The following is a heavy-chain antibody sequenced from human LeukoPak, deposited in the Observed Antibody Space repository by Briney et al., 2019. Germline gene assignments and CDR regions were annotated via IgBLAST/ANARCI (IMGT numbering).Heavy chain of an antibody. CDR1: GGSISSGGYS. CDR2: IYHSGST. D-gene: IGHD3-3*01. V-gene: IGHV4-30-2*01. CDR3: ARTITIFGGDWFDP. Sequence: PSETLSLTCAVSGGSISSGGYSWRWIRQPPGKGLEWIVYIYHSGSTYYNPSLKSRVTISVDRSKNQFSLKLSSVTAADTAVYYCARTITIFGGDWFDPWGQGTLVTVSS. J-gene: IGHJ5*02.